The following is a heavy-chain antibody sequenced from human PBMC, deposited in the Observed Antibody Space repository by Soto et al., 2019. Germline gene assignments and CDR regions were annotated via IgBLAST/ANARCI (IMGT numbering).Heavy chain of an antibody. CDR1: GGSISSSSYY. CDR3: ARRVRGVGFDY. J-gene: IGHJ4*02. D-gene: IGHD3-10*01. V-gene: IGHV4-39*01. CDR2: IYYSGST. Sequence: SETLSLTCTVSGGSISSSSYYWGWIRQPPGKGLEWIGSIYYSGSTYYNPSLKSRVTISVDTSKNQFSLKLGSVTAADTAVYYCARRVRGVGFDYWGQGTLVTVS.